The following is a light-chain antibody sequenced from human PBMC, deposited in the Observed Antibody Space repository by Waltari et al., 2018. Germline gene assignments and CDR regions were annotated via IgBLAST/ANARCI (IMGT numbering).Light chain of an antibody. Sequence: EIVLTQSPDTLSLSPGERATLSRRARQSVSSNFLGWYQQTTGQAPRLLIYGASNRVTGVPDRFTGSGSGTDFTLTISRLEPEDFAVYFCHQYGISPGTFGQ. CDR3: HQYGISPGT. V-gene: IGKV3-20*01. CDR1: QSVSSNF. CDR2: GAS. J-gene: IGKJ1*01.